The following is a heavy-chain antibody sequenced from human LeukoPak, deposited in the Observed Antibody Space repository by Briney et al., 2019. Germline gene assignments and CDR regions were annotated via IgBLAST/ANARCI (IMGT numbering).Heavy chain of an antibody. J-gene: IGHJ4*02. Sequence: SETLSLTCTVSGGSISSYYWSWIRQPPGKGLEWIGYIYYSGSTNYNPSLKRRVTISVDTSKNQFSLKLSSVTAADTAVYHCARGVQLWSPYFDYWGQGTLVTVSS. CDR1: GGSISSYY. V-gene: IGHV4-59*01. CDR3: ARGVQLWSPYFDY. CDR2: IYYSGST. D-gene: IGHD5-18*01.